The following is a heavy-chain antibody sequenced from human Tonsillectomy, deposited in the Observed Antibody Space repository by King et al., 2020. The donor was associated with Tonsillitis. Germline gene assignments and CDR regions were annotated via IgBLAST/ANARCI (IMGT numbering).Heavy chain of an antibody. CDR3: AKEKNGGAFDI. CDR1: GFTFSSYG. Sequence: VQLVESGGGVVQPGRSLRLSCAASGFTFSSYGMHWVRQAPGKGLEGMAVISYDGSDKYYADSGKGRFTIVRDNSKNTLYLQMNSLRAEDTAVYYCAKEKNGGAFDIWGQGTMVTVSS. V-gene: IGHV3-30*18. J-gene: IGHJ3*02. CDR2: ISYDGSDK. D-gene: IGHD4-23*01.